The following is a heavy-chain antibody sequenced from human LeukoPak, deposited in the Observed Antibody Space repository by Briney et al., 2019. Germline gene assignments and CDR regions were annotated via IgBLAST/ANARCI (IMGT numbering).Heavy chain of an antibody. J-gene: IGHJ4*02. V-gene: IGHV3-23*01. CDR1: GFTFSSYA. CDR2: ISGSGGST. Sequence: GGCLRLSCAASGFTFSSYAMSWVRQAPGKGLEWVSAISGSGGSTYYADSVKGRFTISRDNSKNTLYLQMNSLRAEDTAVYYCAKSRGYYDSSGYGRWGQGTLVTVSS. CDR3: AKSRGYYDSSGYGR. D-gene: IGHD3-22*01.